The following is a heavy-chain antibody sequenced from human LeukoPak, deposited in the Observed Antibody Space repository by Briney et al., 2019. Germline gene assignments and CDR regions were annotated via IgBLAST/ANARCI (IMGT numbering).Heavy chain of an antibody. D-gene: IGHD3-3*01. CDR3: ARDHQYYDFWSGYSPVLYYYYYGMDV. CDR2: ISAYNGNT. Sequence: ASVKVSCKASGYTFTSYGISWVRQAPGQGLEWMGWISAYNGNTNYAQKLQGRVTMTTDTSTSTAYMELRSLRSDDTAVYYCARDHQYYDFWSGYSPVLYYYYYGMDVWGQGTMVTVSS. V-gene: IGHV1-18*01. J-gene: IGHJ6*02. CDR1: GYTFTSYG.